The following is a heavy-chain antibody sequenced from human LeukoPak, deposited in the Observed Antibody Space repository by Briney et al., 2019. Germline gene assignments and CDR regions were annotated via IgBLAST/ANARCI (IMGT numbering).Heavy chain of an antibody. CDR3: ARDQAADSSGYYYDSGYDY. V-gene: IGHV3-7*01. CDR2: IKQDGSEK. D-gene: IGHD3-22*01. Sequence: GGSLRLSCAASGFTFSTYAMNWVRQAPGKGLEWVANIKQDGSEKYYVDSVKGRFTISRDNAKNSLYLQMNSLRAEDTAVYYCARDQAADSSGYYYDSGYDYWGQGTLVTVSS. J-gene: IGHJ4*02. CDR1: GFTFSTYA.